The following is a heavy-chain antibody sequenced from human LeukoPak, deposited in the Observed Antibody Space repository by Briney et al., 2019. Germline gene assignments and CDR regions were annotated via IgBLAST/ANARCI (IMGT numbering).Heavy chain of an antibody. CDR2: ISGSGGST. V-gene: IGHV3-23*01. CDR3: ARLPRGDY. Sequence: PGGSLRLSCAASGFTFNSYAMSWVRQAPGKGLEWVSAISGSGGSTYYADSVKGRFTISRDSSKNTVYLQMNSLRVEDTAVYYCARLPRGDYWGQGTLVTVSS. CDR1: GFTFNSYA. J-gene: IGHJ4*02. D-gene: IGHD3-16*01.